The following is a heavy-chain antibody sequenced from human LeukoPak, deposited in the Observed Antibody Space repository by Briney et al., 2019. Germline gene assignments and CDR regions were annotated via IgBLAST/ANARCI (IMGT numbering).Heavy chain of an antibody. CDR2: IYPGDSDT. Sequence: KVSCKGSGYSFTTYWIGWVRQMPGKGLEWMGIIYPGDSDTSYSPSFQGQVTISADKSISTAYLQWSSLKASDTAMYYCARFRTPPYYYYMDVWGKGTTVTISS. CDR1: GYSFTTYW. J-gene: IGHJ6*03. CDR3: ARFRTPPYYYYMDV. V-gene: IGHV5-51*01.